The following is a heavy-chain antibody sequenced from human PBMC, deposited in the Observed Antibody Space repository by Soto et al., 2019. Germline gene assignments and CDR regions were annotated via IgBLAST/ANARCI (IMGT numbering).Heavy chain of an antibody. D-gene: IGHD5-18*01. CDR2: ISPYNGNT. J-gene: IGHJ4*02. V-gene: IGHV1-18*04. CDR1: GYTFTIRYG. CDR3: ARGAPATYMRLPFDY. Sequence: ASVKVSCKTSGYTFTIRYGISWLGQAPGQGLEWMGWISPYNGNTENAHTLQGRVTLTTDTSTSTACMDLRSLTSADPAVYYCARGAPATYMRLPFDYWGQGTLVTLSS.